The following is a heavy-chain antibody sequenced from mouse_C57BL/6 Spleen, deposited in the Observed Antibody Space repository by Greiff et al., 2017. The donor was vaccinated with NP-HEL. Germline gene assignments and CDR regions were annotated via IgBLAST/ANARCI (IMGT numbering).Heavy chain of an antibody. J-gene: IGHJ1*03. D-gene: IGHD1-1*01. CDR2: ISSGSSTI. CDR3: ARPGYYGSSYALYWYFDD. V-gene: IGHV5-17*01. Sequence: EVKVVESGGGLVKPGGSLKLSCAASGFTFSDYGMHWVRQAPEKGLEWVAYISSGSSTIYYADTVKGRFTISSDNAKNTLFLQRISLRSEDTAMYYCARPGYYGSSYALYWYFDDWGTGTTVTVSS. CDR1: GFTFSDYG.